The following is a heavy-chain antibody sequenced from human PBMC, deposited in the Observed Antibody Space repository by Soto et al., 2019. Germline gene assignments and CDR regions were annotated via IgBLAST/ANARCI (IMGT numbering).Heavy chain of an antibody. Sequence: QVQLMESGGGVVQPGRSLRLSCAASGFTFSSYGMHWVRQAPGKGLEWVAVISYDGSNKYYADSVKGRFTISRDNSKNTLYLQMNSLRAEDTAVYYCAKDGSSLSRTPDYWGQGTLVTVSS. CDR3: AKDGSSLSRTPDY. CDR2: ISYDGSNK. V-gene: IGHV3-30*18. J-gene: IGHJ4*02. CDR1: GFTFSSYG. D-gene: IGHD2-15*01.